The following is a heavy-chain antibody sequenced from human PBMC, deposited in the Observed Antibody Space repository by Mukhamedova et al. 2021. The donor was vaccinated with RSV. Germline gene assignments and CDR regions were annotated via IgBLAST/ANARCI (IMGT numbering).Heavy chain of an antibody. D-gene: IGHD3-9*01. Sequence: GKGLEWVSGLTGSGGSTYYADSVKGRFTISRDNSKNTLYLQMNSLRAEDTAVYFCAKDSYYDLFSDGDAFDIWGQGTMVTVSS. V-gene: IGHV3-23*01. J-gene: IGHJ3*02. CDR3: AKDSYYDLFSDGDAFDI. CDR2: LTGSGGST.